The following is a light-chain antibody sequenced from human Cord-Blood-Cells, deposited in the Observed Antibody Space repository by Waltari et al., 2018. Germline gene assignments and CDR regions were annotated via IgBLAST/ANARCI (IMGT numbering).Light chain of an antibody. Sequence: TLSLSPGERATLSCRASQSVSSYLAWYQQKPGQAPRLLIYDASNRATGIPARFSGSGSGTDFTLTISSLEPEDFAVYYCQQRSNWPPWTFGQGTKVEIK. V-gene: IGKV3-11*01. CDR1: QSVSSY. CDR2: DAS. CDR3: QQRSNWPPWT. J-gene: IGKJ1*01.